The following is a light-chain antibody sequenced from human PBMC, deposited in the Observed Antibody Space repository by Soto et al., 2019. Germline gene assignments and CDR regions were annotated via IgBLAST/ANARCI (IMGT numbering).Light chain of an antibody. Sequence: DIQMTQSPSSLSASVGDRVTITCRASQSIGTYLSWYQHKPGKAPKLLIYGASSLQSGVPSRFSGSGSGTDFTLTISSLQPEDFATYYCQQSYSTLTWTFGQGTKVEVK. J-gene: IGKJ1*01. V-gene: IGKV1-39*01. CDR2: GAS. CDR3: QQSYSTLTWT. CDR1: QSIGTY.